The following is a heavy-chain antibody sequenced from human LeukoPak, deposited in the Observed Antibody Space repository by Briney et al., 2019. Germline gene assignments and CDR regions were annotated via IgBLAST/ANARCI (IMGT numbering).Heavy chain of an antibody. D-gene: IGHD1-26*01. V-gene: IGHV3-9*03. Sequence: PGRSLRLSCAASGLTFDDYAMHWVRQAPGKGLEWVSGISWNSGSIGYADSVKSRFTISRDNAKNSLYLQMNSLRAEDMALYYCAKDYGSGSGTFDAFDIWGQGTMVTVSS. CDR3: AKDYGSGSGTFDAFDI. CDR1: GLTFDDYA. J-gene: IGHJ3*02. CDR2: ISWNSGSI.